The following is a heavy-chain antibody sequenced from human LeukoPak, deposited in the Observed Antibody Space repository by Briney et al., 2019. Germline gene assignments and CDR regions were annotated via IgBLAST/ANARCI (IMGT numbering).Heavy chain of an antibody. V-gene: IGHV1-8*01. CDR1: GYTFTSYD. Sequence: ASVKVSCKASGYTFTSYDINWVRQATGQGLEWMGWMNPNSGNTGYAQKFQGRVTMTRNTSISTAYMELSSLRSEDTAVYYCARPPRYSGFWYFDLWGRGTLVTVSS. J-gene: IGHJ2*01. CDR2: MNPNSGNT. D-gene: IGHD3-9*01. CDR3: ARPPRYSGFWYFDL.